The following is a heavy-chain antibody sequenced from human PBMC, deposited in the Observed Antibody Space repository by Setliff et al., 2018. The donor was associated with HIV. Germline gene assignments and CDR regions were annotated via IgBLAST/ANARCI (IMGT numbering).Heavy chain of an antibody. D-gene: IGHD3-16*01. CDR1: GFSVSSKY. J-gene: IGHJ4*02. V-gene: IGHV3-23*03. CDR3: AKKPEPSWHPDWGSNADY. Sequence: GGSLRLSCAASGFSVSSKYMGWVRQAPGKGLEWVSIIFSGGSATKYSESVKGRFIVSRDDSKNTVYLQMKSLRVEDTAFYYCAKKPEPSWHPDWGSNADYWGQGTLVTVSS. CDR2: IFSGGSAT.